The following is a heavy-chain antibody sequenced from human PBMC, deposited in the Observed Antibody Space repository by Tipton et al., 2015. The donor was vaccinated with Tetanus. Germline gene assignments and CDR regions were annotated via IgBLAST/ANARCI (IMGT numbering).Heavy chain of an antibody. CDR2: IYSGGST. D-gene: IGHD3-16*02. J-gene: IGHJ3*02. CDR1: GFTFSSYW. Sequence: SLRLSCAASGFTFSSYWMSWVRQAPGKGLEWVSVIYSGGSTYYADSVKGRFTISRDNSKNTLYLQMNSLRAEDTAVYYCARDRGMITFGGVIARDGAFDIWGQGTMVTVSS. V-gene: IGHV3-53*01. CDR3: ARDRGMITFGGVIARDGAFDI.